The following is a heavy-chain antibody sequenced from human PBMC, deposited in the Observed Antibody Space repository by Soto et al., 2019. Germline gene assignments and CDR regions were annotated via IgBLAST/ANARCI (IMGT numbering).Heavy chain of an antibody. CDR3: ARVLRDVLSDRYYWYFDL. V-gene: IGHV4-31*03. CDR1: GASISSGGYY. D-gene: IGHD3-16*02. CDR2: IYYIGTS. Sequence: QVQLQESGPGLVKPSQTLSLTCTVSGASISSGGYYWGWIRQHPGKGLEWIGFIYYIGTSYYNPYLESRITLAVDTSKNPFSLNLTSVTAADTAVYYCARVLRDVLSDRYYWYFDLWGRGTLVTVSS. J-gene: IGHJ2*01.